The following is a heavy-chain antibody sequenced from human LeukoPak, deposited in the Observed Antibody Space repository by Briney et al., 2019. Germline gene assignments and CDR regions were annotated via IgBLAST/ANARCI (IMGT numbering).Heavy chain of an antibody. V-gene: IGHV1-8*03. CDR2: MNPNSGNT. Sequence: ASVKVSCKASGYTFTSYDINWVRQATGQGLEWMGWMNPNSGNTGYAQKFQGRVTITRNTSISTAYMELSSLRSDDTAVYYCAREGAINAFDIWGQGTMVTVSS. CDR1: GYTFTSYD. CDR3: AREGAINAFDI. D-gene: IGHD1-26*01. J-gene: IGHJ3*02.